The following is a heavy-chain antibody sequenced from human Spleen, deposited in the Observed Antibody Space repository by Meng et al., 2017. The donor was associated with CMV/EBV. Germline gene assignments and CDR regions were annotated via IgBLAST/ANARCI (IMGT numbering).Heavy chain of an antibody. CDR2: INHSGST. V-gene: IGHV4-34*01. J-gene: IGHJ6*02. Sequence: GSLRLSCAVYGGSFSGYYWSWIRQPPGKGLEWIGEINHSGSTNYNPSLKSRVTISVDTSKNQFSLKLSSVTAADTAMYYCARAYYDSTGSYYGLDVWGHGTTVTVSS. CDR3: ARAYYDSTGSYYGLDV. CDR1: GGSFSGYY. D-gene: IGHD3-22*01.